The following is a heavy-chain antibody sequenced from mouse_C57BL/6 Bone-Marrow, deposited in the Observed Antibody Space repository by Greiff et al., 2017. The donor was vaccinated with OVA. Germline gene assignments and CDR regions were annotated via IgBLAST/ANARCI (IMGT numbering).Heavy chain of an antibody. V-gene: IGHV5-15*01. Sequence: DVMLVESGGGLVQPGGSLKLSCAASGFTFSDYGMAWVRQAPRKGPEWVAFISNLAYSIYYADTVTGRFTISRENAKNTLYLEMSSLRSEDTAMYYCARGDYYGSSYGAYWGQGTLVTVSA. J-gene: IGHJ3*01. CDR2: ISNLAYSI. CDR1: GFTFSDYG. CDR3: ARGDYYGSSYGAY. D-gene: IGHD1-1*01.